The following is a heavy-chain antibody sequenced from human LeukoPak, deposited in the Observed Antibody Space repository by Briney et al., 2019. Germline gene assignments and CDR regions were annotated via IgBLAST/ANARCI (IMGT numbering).Heavy chain of an antibody. Sequence: PGGSLRLSCAASGFTFSSYAMSWVRQAPGKGPEWVSAISGSGGSTYYADSVKGRFTISRDNSKNTLYLQMNSLRAEDTAEYYCAKFKGGATNYYFDYWGQGTLVTVSS. CDR3: AKFKGGATNYYFDY. D-gene: IGHD1-26*01. J-gene: IGHJ4*02. CDR1: GFTFSSYA. CDR2: ISGSGGST. V-gene: IGHV3-23*01.